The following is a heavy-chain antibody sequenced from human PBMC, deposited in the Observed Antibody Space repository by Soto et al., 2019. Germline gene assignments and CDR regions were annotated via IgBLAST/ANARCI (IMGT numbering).Heavy chain of an antibody. CDR2: IKQDGSEK. J-gene: IGHJ4*02. CDR1: GFTFSSYW. D-gene: IGHD6-13*01. CDR3: AALLWYSSSWYDSLDY. Sequence: GGSLRLSCAASGFTFSSYWMSWVRQAPGKGLEWVANIKQDGSEKYYVDSVKGRFTISRDNAKNSLYLQMNSLRAEDTAVYYCAALLWYSSSWYDSLDYWGQGTLVTVSS. V-gene: IGHV3-7*01.